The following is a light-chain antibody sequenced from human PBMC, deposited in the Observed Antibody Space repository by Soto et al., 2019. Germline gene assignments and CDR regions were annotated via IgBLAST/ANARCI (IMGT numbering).Light chain of an antibody. CDR1: QSLLYKSNNKDY. Sequence: DIVMTQSPDSLAVSLGERATINCKSSQSLLYKSNNKDYLAWDQQKPGQPPKLIIYWAATRESGVPARVSGSGSGTDFTLTINSLPAEDVEFYYSQHYYSNCSRFGQESKVEVK. CDR2: WAA. V-gene: IGKV4-1*01. CDR3: QHYYSNCSR. J-gene: IGKJ1*01.